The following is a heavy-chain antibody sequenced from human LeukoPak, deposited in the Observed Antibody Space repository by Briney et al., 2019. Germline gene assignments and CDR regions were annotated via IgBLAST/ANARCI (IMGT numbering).Heavy chain of an antibody. Sequence: SVKVSCKASGGTFSSYAISWVRQAPGQGLEWMGGIIPIFGTANYAQKFQGRVTITADESTSTAYMELSSLRSEDTAVYYCARGKDIVVVPAATFDYWGQGTLVTVSS. CDR1: GGTFSSYA. CDR2: IIPIFGTA. V-gene: IGHV1-69*13. J-gene: IGHJ4*02. D-gene: IGHD2-2*01. CDR3: ARGKDIVVVPAATFDY.